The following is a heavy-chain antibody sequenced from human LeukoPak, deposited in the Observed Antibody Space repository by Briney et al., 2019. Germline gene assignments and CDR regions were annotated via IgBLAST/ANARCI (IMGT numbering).Heavy chain of an antibody. V-gene: IGHV4-59*08. CDR3: ARHSWDGRGAFDI. CDR1: GGSISGSY. J-gene: IGHJ3*02. Sequence: PSETLSLTCTVSGGSISGSYWSWIRQPPGKGLEWIAYIYYSGSTNYNPSLKSRVTISVDTSKNQFSLKLSSVTAADTAVYYCARHSWDGRGAFDIWGQGAMVTVSS. D-gene: IGHD1-26*01. CDR2: IYYSGST.